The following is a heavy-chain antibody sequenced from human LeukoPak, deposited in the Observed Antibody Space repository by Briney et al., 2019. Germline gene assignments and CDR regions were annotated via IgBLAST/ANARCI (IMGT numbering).Heavy chain of an antibody. D-gene: IGHD3-22*01. V-gene: IGHV1-2*06. CDR3: ARSLGWDYYDSSGYFNWFDP. Sequence: ASVKVPCKASGYTFTGYYMHWVRQAPGQGLEWMGRINPNSGGTNYAQKFQGRVTMTRDTSISTAYMELSRLRSDDTAVYYCARSLGWDYYDSSGYFNWFDPWGQGTLVTVSS. CDR1: GYTFTGYY. J-gene: IGHJ5*02. CDR2: INPNSGGT.